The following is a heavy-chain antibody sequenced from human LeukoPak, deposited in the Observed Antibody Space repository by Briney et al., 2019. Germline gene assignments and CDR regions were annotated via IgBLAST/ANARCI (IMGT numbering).Heavy chain of an antibody. CDR2: ISSSSSYI. CDR3: ARLSYWVFEI. Sequence: GRSLRLSCAASGFTFSSYSMNWVRQAPGKGLEWVSSISSSSSYIYYADSVKGRFTISRDNAKNSLYLQMNSLRAEDTSVYFCARLSYWVFEIWGQGTMVTVSS. V-gene: IGHV3-21*01. J-gene: IGHJ3*02. D-gene: IGHD2-21*01. CDR1: GFTFSSYS.